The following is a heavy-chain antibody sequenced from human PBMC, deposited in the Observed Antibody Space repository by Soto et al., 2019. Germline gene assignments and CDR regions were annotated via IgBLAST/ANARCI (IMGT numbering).Heavy chain of an antibody. Sequence: GGSLRLSCGASGFTLSTHWMSWVRQAPGKGLEWVANINQDGIEKYYVDSVKGRFTISRDNAKNSLYLQMNSLRAEDTAVYHCATSYGYYFDHWGQGTLVTVSS. D-gene: IGHD5-18*01. J-gene: IGHJ4*02. CDR2: INQDGIEK. V-gene: IGHV3-7*05. CDR3: ATSYGYYFDH. CDR1: GFTLSTHW.